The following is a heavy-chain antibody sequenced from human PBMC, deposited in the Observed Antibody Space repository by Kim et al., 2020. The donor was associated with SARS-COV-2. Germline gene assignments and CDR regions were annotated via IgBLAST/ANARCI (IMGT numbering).Heavy chain of an antibody. Sequence: GGSLRLSCAASGFTFGDYAMHWVRQAPGKGLEWVSGISWNSGSIGYADSVKGRFTISRDNAKNSLYLQMNSLRAEDTALYYCAKDIVVVVAAKNKQWLVRGGFDYWGQGTLVTVSS. D-gene: IGHD2-15*01. CDR2: ISWNSGSI. V-gene: IGHV3-9*01. CDR1: GFTFGDYA. J-gene: IGHJ4*02. CDR3: AKDIVVVVAAKNKQWLVRGGFDY.